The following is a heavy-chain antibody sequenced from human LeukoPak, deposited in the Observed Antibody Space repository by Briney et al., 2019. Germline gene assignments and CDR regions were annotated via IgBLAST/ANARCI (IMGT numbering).Heavy chain of an antibody. CDR3: AKEGNGDYYFDY. Sequence: SGGSLRLSCAASGFTFTDAWMSWVRQAPGKGLEWVSAISGSAGSAYYADAVKGRFTISRDNSKNTLYLQMNSLRAEDSAVYYCAKEGNGDYYFDYWGQGTLVTVSS. D-gene: IGHD4-17*01. J-gene: IGHJ4*02. CDR2: ISGSAGSA. V-gene: IGHV3-23*01. CDR1: GFTFTDAW.